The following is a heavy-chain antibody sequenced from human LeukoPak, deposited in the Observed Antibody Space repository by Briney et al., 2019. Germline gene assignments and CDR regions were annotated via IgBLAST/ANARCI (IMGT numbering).Heavy chain of an antibody. J-gene: IGHJ6*03. CDR2: ISGSGGST. D-gene: IGHD3-3*01. CDR1: GFTFSSYA. Sequence: GGSLRLSCAASGFTFSSYAMSWVRQAPGKGLEWVSAISGSGGSTYYADSVKGRFTISRDNSKSTLYLQMNSLRAEDTAVYYCAKAMYYDFWSGYPKGSNYYYYMDVWGKGTTVTVSS. CDR3: AKAMYYDFWSGYPKGSNYYYYMDV. V-gene: IGHV3-23*01.